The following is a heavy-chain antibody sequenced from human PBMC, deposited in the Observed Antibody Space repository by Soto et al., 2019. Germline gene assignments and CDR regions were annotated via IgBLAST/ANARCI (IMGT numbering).Heavy chain of an antibody. CDR1: GYTFTSYD. CDR3: ARVNPYGTLGDVDY. Sequence: QVQLVQSGAEVKKPRASVKVSCKASGYTFTSYDISWVRQAPGQGLEWMGWISAYNGNTNYAQKLQGRVTMTTDTSTSTAYMELRRLRSDDTAVHYCARVNPYGTLGDVDYWGQGTLVTVSS. CDR2: ISAYNGNT. V-gene: IGHV1-18*01. D-gene: IGHD3-16*01. J-gene: IGHJ4*02.